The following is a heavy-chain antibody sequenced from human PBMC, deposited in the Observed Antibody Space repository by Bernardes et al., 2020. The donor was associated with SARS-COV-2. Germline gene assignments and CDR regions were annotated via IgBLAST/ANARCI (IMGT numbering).Heavy chain of an antibody. CDR1: GYTFGTHD. CDR3: ARGSGGGDFWSANYNFYYGLDA. Sequence: ASVQVSCKASGYTFGTHDINWVRQAAGQGLEWMGWMNTNSGNRGYAQKFQGRLTMTTNSSITTAYIELTRLTSEDTAVYYCARGSGGGDFWSANYNFYYGLDAWGQGTTVTVSS. V-gene: IGHV1-8*01. D-gene: IGHD3-3*01. CDR2: MNTNSGNR. J-gene: IGHJ6*02.